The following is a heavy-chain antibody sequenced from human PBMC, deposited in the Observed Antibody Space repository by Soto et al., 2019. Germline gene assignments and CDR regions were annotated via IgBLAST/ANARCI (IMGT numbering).Heavy chain of an antibody. J-gene: IGHJ6*02. V-gene: IGHV6-1*01. CDR2: TYYRSKWYN. D-gene: IGHD6-13*01. Sequence: PSQALSLTCAISGDSVSSNSAAWNWIRQSPSRGLEWLGRTYYRSKWYNDYAVSVKSRITINPDTSKNQFSLQLDSVTPEDTAVYYCARDSSSSWYYYYGMDVWGQGTTVTVSS. CDR1: GDSVSSNSAA. CDR3: ARDSSSSWYYYYGMDV.